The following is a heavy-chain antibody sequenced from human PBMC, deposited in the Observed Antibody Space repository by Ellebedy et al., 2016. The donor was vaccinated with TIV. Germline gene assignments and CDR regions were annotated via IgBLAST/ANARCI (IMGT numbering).Heavy chain of an antibody. CDR1: GYTFTNYG. J-gene: IGHJ6*02. Sequence: ASVKVSCKASGYTFTNYGLTWVRQAPGQGLEWMGWISPYHGDTNYARKVEGRVTMTTDTSTTTAYMELRRLRSDDTAVYYCAREFSALWFGESLSGMDVWGQGTTVTVSS. D-gene: IGHD3-10*01. CDR3: AREFSALWFGESLSGMDV. V-gene: IGHV1-18*01. CDR2: ISPYHGDT.